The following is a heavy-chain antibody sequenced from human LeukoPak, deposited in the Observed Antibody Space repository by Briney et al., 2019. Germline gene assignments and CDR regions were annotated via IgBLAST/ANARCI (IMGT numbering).Heavy chain of an antibody. CDR3: ASASSSYCGDDCHSVYRSMGF. D-gene: IGHD2-21*01. CDR2: IRYDGSNK. CDR1: GFTFSSYG. J-gene: IGHJ6*03. V-gene: IGHV3-30*02. Sequence: GGSLRLSCAASGFTFSSYGMHWVRQAPGKGLEWVACIRYDGSNKYYADSVKGRFTISRDNSKSTLYLQMNGLRAEDTAVYYCASASSSYCGDDCHSVYRSMGFWGKGTTVTVSS.